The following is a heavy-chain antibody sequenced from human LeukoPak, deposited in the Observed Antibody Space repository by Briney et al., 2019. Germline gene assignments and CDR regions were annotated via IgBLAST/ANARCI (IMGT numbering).Heavy chain of an antibody. CDR3: ARGHSEEKQQLSTNWFDP. D-gene: IGHD6-13*01. Sequence: SVXXSXXASXXTXXSXAXSXXRQAPGQGLXWMGGIIPIFGTANYAQKFQGRVTITADESTSTVYMELSSLRSEDTAVYYCARGHSEEKQQLSTNWFDPWGQGTLVTVSS. J-gene: IGHJ5*02. CDR2: IIPIFGTA. CDR1: XXTXXSXA. V-gene: IGHV1-69*01.